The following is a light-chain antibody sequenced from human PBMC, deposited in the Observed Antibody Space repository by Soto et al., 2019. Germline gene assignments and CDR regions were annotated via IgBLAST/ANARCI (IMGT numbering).Light chain of an antibody. CDR2: QVT. Sequence: QSVLTQPASVSGSPGQSITISCTGTSSDVGGYYYVSWYQHHPGKAPKLMIYQVTNRPSGVSNRFSASKSGNTASLTISALQAEDEADYYCGTWDSSLSAVVFGGGTQLTVL. CDR3: GTWDSSLSAVV. J-gene: IGLJ2*01. CDR1: SSDVGGYYY. V-gene: IGLV2-14*01.